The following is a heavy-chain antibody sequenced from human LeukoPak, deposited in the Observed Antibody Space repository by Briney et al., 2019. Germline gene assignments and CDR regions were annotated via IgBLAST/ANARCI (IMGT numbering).Heavy chain of an antibody. CDR1: GGSISSSSYY. Sequence: PSETLSLTCTVSGGSISSSSYYWGWIRQPPGKGLEWIGSIYYSGSTYYNPSLKSRVTISVDTSKNQFSLKLSSVTAADTAVYYCARTPLADPYYYMDVWGKGTTVTVSS. CDR3: ARTPLADPYYYMDV. CDR2: IYYSGST. J-gene: IGHJ6*03. V-gene: IGHV4-39*01.